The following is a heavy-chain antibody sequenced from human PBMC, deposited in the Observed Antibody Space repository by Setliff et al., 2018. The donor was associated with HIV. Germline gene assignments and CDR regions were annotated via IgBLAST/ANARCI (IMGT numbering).Heavy chain of an antibody. CDR3: ARDDHYYDMGSILSDWYFDI. Sequence: GASVKVSCKASGRTFRKYSISWVRQAPGQGLEWMGGIIPIFGSTTYSQKFQGRLSITADESKYTAEMQLSSLTSEDTAIYYCARDDHYYDMGSILSDWYFDIWDRGTLVTVSS. D-gene: IGHD3-22*01. J-gene: IGHJ2*01. CDR1: GRTFRKYS. V-gene: IGHV1-69*13. CDR2: IIPIFGST.